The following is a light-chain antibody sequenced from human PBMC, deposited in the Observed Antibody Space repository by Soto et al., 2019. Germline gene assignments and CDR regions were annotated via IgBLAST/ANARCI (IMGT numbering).Light chain of an antibody. Sequence: EIVLTQSPATLSLTPGERATLSCRASQSISNSLAWYQQQPGQAPRLLIYDASNRATGIPARFSGSGSGTDFTLSISSLEPEDFAVYYCQQRSDWPPGFGQGTRLEI. J-gene: IGKJ5*01. CDR3: QQRSDWPPG. CDR1: QSISNS. V-gene: IGKV3-11*01. CDR2: DAS.